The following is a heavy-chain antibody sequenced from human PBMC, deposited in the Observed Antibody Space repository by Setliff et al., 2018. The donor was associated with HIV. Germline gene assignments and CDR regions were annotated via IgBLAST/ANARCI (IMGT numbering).Heavy chain of an antibody. CDR3: ARGPRYGSGNYYYYYYMDV. V-gene: IGHV4-39*01. D-gene: IGHD3-10*01. J-gene: IGHJ6*03. CDR1: GGSISSSSYY. Sequence: SETLSLTCTVSGGSISSSSYYWGWIRQPPGKGLDWIGSIYYSGSTYYNPSLKSRVTISVDTSKNQFSLRLTSVTAADTAVYYCARGPRYGSGNYYYYYYMDVWGKGTTVTVSS. CDR2: IYYSGST.